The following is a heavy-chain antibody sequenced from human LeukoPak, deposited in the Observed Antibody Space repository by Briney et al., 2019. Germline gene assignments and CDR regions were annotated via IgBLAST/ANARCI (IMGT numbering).Heavy chain of an antibody. Sequence: ASVKVSCKASGYTFTSYGISWVRQAPGQGLEWMGWISAYNGNTNYAQKLQGRVTMTTDTSTSTAYMELRSLRSDDTAVYYCARNNRRYCSSTSCYLSYGGRGPLVPVPP. CDR3: ARNNRRYCSSTSCYLSY. D-gene: IGHD2-2*01. CDR2: ISAYNGNT. V-gene: IGHV1-18*01. J-gene: IGHJ4*02. CDR1: GYTFTSYG.